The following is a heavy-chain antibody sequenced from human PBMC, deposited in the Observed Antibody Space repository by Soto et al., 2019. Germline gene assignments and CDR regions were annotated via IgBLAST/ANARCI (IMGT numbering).Heavy chain of an antibody. CDR2: IYHSGST. CDR3: ARVGCSSTSCYQAWFDP. CDR1: GCSISSGGYS. Sequence: QLQLQESGSGLVKPSQTLSLTCAVSGCSISSGGYSWSWIRQPPWKGLEWSGYIYHSGSTYYNPSIKSRVTISVDRSKNQFSLKLSSVTAADTAVYYCARVGCSSTSCYQAWFDPWGQGTLVTVSS. J-gene: IGHJ5*02. V-gene: IGHV4-30-2*01. D-gene: IGHD2-2*01.